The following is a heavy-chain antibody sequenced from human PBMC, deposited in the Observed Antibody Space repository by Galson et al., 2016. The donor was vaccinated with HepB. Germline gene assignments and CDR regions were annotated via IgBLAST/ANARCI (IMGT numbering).Heavy chain of an antibody. J-gene: IGHJ5*01. CDR2: IVDGGSK. CDR3: ERGRRFGEILRIGGWFDY. V-gene: IGHV4-34*01. Sequence: ETLSLTCAVYGGSFGGSCWSWIRQPPGKGLEWIGEIVDGGSKNYNPSLKSRVTISVDTSKNQFSLRMTSMTAADTAVYYCERGRRFGEILRIGGWFDYWGQGTLVTVSP. CDR1: GGSFGGSC. D-gene: IGHD3-10*01.